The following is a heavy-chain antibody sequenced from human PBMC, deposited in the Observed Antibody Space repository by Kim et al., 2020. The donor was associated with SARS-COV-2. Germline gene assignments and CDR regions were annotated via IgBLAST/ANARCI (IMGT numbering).Heavy chain of an antibody. Sequence: SYAQKFQGRVTMTRDTSTSTVYMELSSLRSEDTAVYYCAREDSSGWYFDYWGQGTLVTVSS. D-gene: IGHD6-19*01. CDR3: AREDSSGWYFDY. V-gene: IGHV1-46*01. J-gene: IGHJ4*02.